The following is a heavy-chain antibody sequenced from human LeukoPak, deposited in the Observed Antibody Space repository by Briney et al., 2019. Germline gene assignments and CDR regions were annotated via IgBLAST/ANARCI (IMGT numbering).Heavy chain of an antibody. Sequence: GGSLRLSCAASGFTFSSYAMGWVRQAPGKGLEWVSVISGSGDATYYADSVKGRFTISRDNSKNTLYLQMNSLRAEDTAVFYCAKGSAAGYYFDYWGQGTLVTVSS. D-gene: IGHD6-13*01. CDR3: AKGSAAGYYFDY. CDR2: ISGSGDAT. CDR1: GFTFSSYA. V-gene: IGHV3-23*01. J-gene: IGHJ4*02.